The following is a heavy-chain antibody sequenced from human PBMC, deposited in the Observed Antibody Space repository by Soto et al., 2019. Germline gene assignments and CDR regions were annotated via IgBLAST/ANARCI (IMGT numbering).Heavy chain of an antibody. V-gene: IGHV1-2*02. CDR1: GYSFTDYH. CDR3: ARLAAMVTN. J-gene: IGHJ4*02. D-gene: IGHD5-18*01. Sequence: ASVKVSCKASGYSFTDYHIHWVRQAPGQGLEWMGWINPNSGGTNYAQKFQGRVTMTRDTSISTAYMELSRLRSDDTAVYYCARLAAMVTNWGQGTLVTVSS. CDR2: INPNSGGT.